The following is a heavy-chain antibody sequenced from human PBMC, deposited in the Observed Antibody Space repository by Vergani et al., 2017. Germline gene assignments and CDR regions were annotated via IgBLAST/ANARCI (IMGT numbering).Heavy chain of an antibody. J-gene: IGHJ4*02. CDR1: GGSISSGSYY. D-gene: IGHD6-19*01. CDR3: ARGWEGSSGWLYYFDY. CDR2: IYTSGRT. V-gene: IGHV4-61*02. Sequence: QVQLQESGPGLVKPSQTLSLTCTVSGGSISSGSYYWSWIRQPAGKGLEWIGRIYTSGRTNYNPSLKSRVTISVDTSKNRFSLKLSSVTAADTAVYYCARGWEGSSGWLYYFDYWGQGTLVTGSS.